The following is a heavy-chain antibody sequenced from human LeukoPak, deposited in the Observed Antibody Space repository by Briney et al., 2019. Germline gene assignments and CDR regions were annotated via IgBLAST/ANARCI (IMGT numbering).Heavy chain of an antibody. CDR3: ARSREYSGYDLYYFDY. Sequence: SQTLSLTCAVSGGSISSGGYSWSWIRQPPGKGLEWIGYIYHSGSTYYNPSLKSRVTISVDRSKNQFSLKLSSVTAADTAVYYCARSREYSGYDLYYFDYWGQGTLVTVSS. CDR1: GGSISSGGYS. V-gene: IGHV4-30-2*01. J-gene: IGHJ4*02. CDR2: IYHSGST. D-gene: IGHD5-12*01.